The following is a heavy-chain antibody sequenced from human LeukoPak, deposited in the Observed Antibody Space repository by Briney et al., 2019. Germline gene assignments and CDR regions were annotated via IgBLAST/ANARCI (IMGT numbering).Heavy chain of an antibody. D-gene: IGHD3-3*01. J-gene: IGHJ4*02. V-gene: IGHV4-61*02. Sequence: PSETRSLTCTVSGGSISSGSYYWSRIRQPAGKGLEWIGRIYTSGSTNYNPSLKSRVTISVDTSKNQFSLKLSSVTAADTAVYYCARGDYDFWSGYLDYWGQGTLVTVSS. CDR2: IYTSGST. CDR3: ARGDYDFWSGYLDY. CDR1: GGSISSGSYY.